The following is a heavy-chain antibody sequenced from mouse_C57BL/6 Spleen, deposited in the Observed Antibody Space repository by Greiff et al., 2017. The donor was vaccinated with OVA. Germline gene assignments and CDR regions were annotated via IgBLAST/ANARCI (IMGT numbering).Heavy chain of an antibody. V-gene: IGHV1-26*01. CDR2: INPNNGGT. J-gene: IGHJ1*03. CDR1: GYTFTDYY. D-gene: IGHD2-4*01. Sequence: VQLQQSGPELVKPGASVKISCKASGYTFTDYYMNWVKQSHGKSLEWIGDINPNNGGTSYNQKFKGKATLTVDTSSSTAYMELRSLPSEASAVFDWARRRDYEYGDIEVWGTGTTVTVAA. CDR3: ARRRDYEYGDIEV.